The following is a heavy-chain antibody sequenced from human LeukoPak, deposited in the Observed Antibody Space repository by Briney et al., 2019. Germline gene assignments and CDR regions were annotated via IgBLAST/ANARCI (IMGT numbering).Heavy chain of an antibody. CDR3: ARDQSSSWYWFDP. J-gene: IGHJ5*02. CDR1: GGSISSGGYS. V-gene: IGHV4-30-2*01. CDR2: IYHSGTT. Sequence: PSQTLSLTCAVSGGSISSGGYSWNWIRQPPEKGLEWIGYIYHSGTTYYNPSLKSRVTISVDRSKNQFSLKLSSVTAADTAVYYCARDQSSSWYWFDPWGQGTLVTVSS. D-gene: IGHD6-13*01.